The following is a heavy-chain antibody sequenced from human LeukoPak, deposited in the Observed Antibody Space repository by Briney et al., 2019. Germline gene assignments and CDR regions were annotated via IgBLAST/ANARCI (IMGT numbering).Heavy chain of an antibody. D-gene: IGHD1-1*01. CDR2: IYYSGST. V-gene: IGHV4-59*08. Sequence: SETLSLTCTVSGGSISSYYWSWIRQPPGKGLEWIGYIYYSGSTNYNPSLTSRVTISVDTSKSQFSLKLSSVTAADTAVYYCARMSGGTFYDAFDIWGQGTMVTVTS. CDR1: GGSISSYY. J-gene: IGHJ3*02. CDR3: ARMSGGTFYDAFDI.